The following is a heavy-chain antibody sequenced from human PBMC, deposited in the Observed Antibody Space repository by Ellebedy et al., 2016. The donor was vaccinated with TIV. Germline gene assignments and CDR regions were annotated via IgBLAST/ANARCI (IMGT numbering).Heavy chain of an antibody. D-gene: IGHD3-3*01. CDR1: GFSFTTYG. V-gene: IGHV3-48*01. CDR2: ISVSSGKT. J-gene: IGHJ4*02. Sequence: GESLKISXAASGFSFTTYGMNWVRQAPGKGLEWLSYISVSSGKTNYADSVQGRFTISRDDAKNTVYLEMNNLRVDDAAVYYCARGGLYYDFWGPYEYWGQGTRVAVSS. CDR3: ARGGLYYDFWGPYEY.